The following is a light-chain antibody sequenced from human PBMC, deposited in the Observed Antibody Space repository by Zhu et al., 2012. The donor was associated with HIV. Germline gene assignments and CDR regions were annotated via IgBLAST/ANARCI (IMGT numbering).Light chain of an antibody. V-gene: IGKV1-16*01. J-gene: IGKJ2*01. CDR3: QQYFSYPHS. Sequence: DIQMTQSPSSLSVSVGDKVTITCRASQAISNYLAWYQQKPGKAPKVLVYTATTLESGVPSRFSASGSGTDFTLTISCLQSEDFAIYYCQQYFSYPHSFGQGTKLEIK. CDR2: TAT. CDR1: QAISNY.